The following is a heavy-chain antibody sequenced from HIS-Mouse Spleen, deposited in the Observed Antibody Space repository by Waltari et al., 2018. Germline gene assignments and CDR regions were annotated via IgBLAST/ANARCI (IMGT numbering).Heavy chain of an antibody. Sequence: QVQLVESGGGLVKPGGSLRLSCAASGFTFSDYYMSWIRQAPGKGLEWVSYISSSGSTIYYADSVKGRFTISRENAKNSLYLQMNSLRAEDTAVYYCARDTTTGDYYYYGMDVWGQGTTVTVSS. CDR2: ISSSGSTI. CDR3: ARDTTTGDYYYYGMDV. J-gene: IGHJ6*02. V-gene: IGHV3-11*01. D-gene: IGHD1-1*01. CDR1: GFTFSDYY.